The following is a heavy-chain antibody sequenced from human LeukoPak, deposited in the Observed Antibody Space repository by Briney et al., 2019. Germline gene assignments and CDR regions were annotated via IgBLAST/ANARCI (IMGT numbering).Heavy chain of an antibody. CDR3: AKSPYYDSSGDAFEI. CDR1: GFTFSSYA. V-gene: IGHV3-23*01. CDR2: ISGSGGST. J-gene: IGHJ3*02. Sequence: PGGSLRLSCAASGFTFSSYAMSWVRQAPGKGLEWVSAISGSGGSTYYADSVKGRFTISRDNSKNTLYLQMNSLRAEDTAVYFCAKSPYYDSSGDAFEIWGQGTLVTVSS. D-gene: IGHD3-22*01.